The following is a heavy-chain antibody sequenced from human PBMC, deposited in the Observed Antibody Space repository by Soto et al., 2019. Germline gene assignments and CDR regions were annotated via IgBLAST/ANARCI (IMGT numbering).Heavy chain of an antibody. CDR3: AREGASGSHIGY. CDR2: IIPIFGTA. V-gene: IGHV1-69*01. CDR1: GGTFSSYA. Sequence: QVELMQSGPEVKKPGSSVKVSCKASGGTFSSYAISWVRQAPGQGLEWMGGIIPIFGTANYAQKFQGRVTITADESTSTAYMELSSLRSEDTAVYYCAREGASGSHIGYWGQGTLVTVSS. D-gene: IGHD3-22*01. J-gene: IGHJ4*02.